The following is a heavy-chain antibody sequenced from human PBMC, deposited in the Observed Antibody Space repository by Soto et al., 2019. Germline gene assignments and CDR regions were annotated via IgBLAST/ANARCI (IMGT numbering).Heavy chain of an antibody. V-gene: IGHV3-48*01. CDR2: ISLSSSTI. CDR3: ARDSRNYYYYMDV. CDR1: GFTFSSYN. J-gene: IGHJ6*03. Sequence: EVQLVESGGGLVQPGGSLRLSCAASGFTFSSYNMNWVRQAPGKGLESISDISLSSSTIFYADSVKGRFTISRDNAKNSLYLQMNSLRAEDTAVYYCARDSRNYYYYMDVWGKGTTVTVSS.